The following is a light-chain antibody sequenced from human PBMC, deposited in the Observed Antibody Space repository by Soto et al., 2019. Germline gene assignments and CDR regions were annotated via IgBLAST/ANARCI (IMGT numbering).Light chain of an antibody. Sequence: QSALTQPPSASGSPGQSVTISCTGTKSHIGVYDFGSWYQHHPGKAPRLISYEVVQRPSGVPDRFSGSKSGNTASLTVSGLQAADEADYFCKSYAGSNTYVFGSGTKVT. CDR1: KSHIGVYDF. V-gene: IGLV2-8*01. CDR3: KSYAGSNTYV. CDR2: EVV. J-gene: IGLJ1*01.